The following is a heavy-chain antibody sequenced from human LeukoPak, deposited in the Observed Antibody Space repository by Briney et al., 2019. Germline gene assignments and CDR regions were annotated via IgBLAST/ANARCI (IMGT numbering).Heavy chain of an antibody. CDR1: GFTFRDYW. Sequence: PGGSLRLSCEASGFTFRDYWMTWVRLAPGKGLEWVANVKRDGTEKFYVDSVKGRFTISRDNGKNSLYLQMNSLRVEDTAIYYCARAGGTSWADYWGQGTLVTVSS. V-gene: IGHV3-7*01. CDR3: ARAGGTSWADY. J-gene: IGHJ4*02. CDR2: VKRDGTEK. D-gene: IGHD6-13*01.